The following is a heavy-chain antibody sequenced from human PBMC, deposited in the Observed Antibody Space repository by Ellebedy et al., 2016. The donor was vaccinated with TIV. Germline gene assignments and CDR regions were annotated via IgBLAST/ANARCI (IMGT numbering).Heavy chain of an antibody. CDR3: ARVHGHGDVTIDY. CDR2: VNPNSANT. V-gene: IGHV1-8*01. CDR1: GYTFTNYD. J-gene: IGHJ4*02. D-gene: IGHD2-21*02. Sequence: AASVKVSCKASGYTFTNYDINWVRQAPGQGLEWMGWVNPNSANTVYAPKFRGRITMTMDTSISTASMELSSLKSEDTAVYYCARVHGHGDVTIDYWGQGTLVTVSS.